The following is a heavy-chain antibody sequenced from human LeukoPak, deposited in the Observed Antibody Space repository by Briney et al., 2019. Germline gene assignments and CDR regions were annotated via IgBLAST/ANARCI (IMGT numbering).Heavy chain of an antibody. J-gene: IGHJ4*02. V-gene: IGHV4-30-2*01. Sequence: PSQTLSLTCAVSGGSISSGGYSWSWIRQPPGKGLEWIGYIYHSGSTYYNPSLKSRVTISVDRSKNQFSLKLSSVTAADTAVYYCARGRVRFGELIYFDYWGPGTLVTVSS. CDR3: ARGRVRFGELIYFDY. CDR1: GGSISSGGYS. D-gene: IGHD3-10*01. CDR2: IYHSGST.